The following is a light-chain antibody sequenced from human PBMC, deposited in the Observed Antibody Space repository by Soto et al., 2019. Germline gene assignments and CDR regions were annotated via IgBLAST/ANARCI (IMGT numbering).Light chain of an antibody. CDR1: SSDIGGYNS. V-gene: IGLV2-8*01. CDR2: DVT. CDR3: SSYPRSSTRV. J-gene: IGLJ1*01. Sequence: QSALTQSPSASGSPGQSVTISCTGTSSDIGGYNSVSWYQQHPGKAPKVMIYDVTKRPSGVPDRFSGSKSGNTASLTISGPRAEDGAIIYCSSYPRSSTRVFGRGP.